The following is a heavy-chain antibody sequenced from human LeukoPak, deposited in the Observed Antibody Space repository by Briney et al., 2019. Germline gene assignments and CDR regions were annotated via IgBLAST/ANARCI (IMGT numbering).Heavy chain of an antibody. V-gene: IGHV4-59*08. Sequence: SETLSLTCTVSGGSISSYYWSWIRQPPGKGLEWIGYIYYSGSTNYNPSLKSRVTISVDTSKNQFSLKLSSVTAADTAVYYCARHVSSSGWLFDYWGQGTLVTVSS. J-gene: IGHJ4*02. CDR3: ARHVSSSGWLFDY. CDR1: GGSISSYY. D-gene: IGHD6-19*01. CDR2: IYYSGST.